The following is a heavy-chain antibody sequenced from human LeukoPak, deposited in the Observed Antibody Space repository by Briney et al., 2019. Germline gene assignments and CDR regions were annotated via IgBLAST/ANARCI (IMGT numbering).Heavy chain of an antibody. D-gene: IGHD1-1*01. CDR2: IYYSGST. Sequence: SETLSLTCTVSGGSISSYYWSWIRQPPGKGLEWIGYIYYSGSTNYNLSLKSRVTISVDTSKNQFSLKLSSVTAADTAVYYCASQTTGWYFDLWGRGTLVTVSS. CDR1: GGSISSYY. V-gene: IGHV4-59*01. J-gene: IGHJ2*01. CDR3: ASQTTGWYFDL.